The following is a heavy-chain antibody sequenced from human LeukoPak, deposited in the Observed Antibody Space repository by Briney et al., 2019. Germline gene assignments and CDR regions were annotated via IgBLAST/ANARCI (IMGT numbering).Heavy chain of an antibody. CDR2: IRYDGSDS. J-gene: IGHJ3*01. V-gene: IGHV3-30*02. CDR3: ALLGVVIPPDTYDV. CDR1: GYTFSNYA. D-gene: IGHD3-3*01. Sequence: GGSLRLSCSAFGYTFSNYAMHWVRQAPGMGLDWVAFIRYDGSDSYYTDSVKGRFTISRDDSKKTLYLQMNSLRTEDTAVYYCALLGVVIPPDTYDVWGQGTLVTVSS.